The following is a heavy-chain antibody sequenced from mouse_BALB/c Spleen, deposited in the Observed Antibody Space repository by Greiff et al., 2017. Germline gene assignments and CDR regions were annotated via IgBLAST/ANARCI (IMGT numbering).Heavy chain of an antibody. CDR3: ARGGYDYDKFAY. CDR2: ISYSGST. Sequence: EVMLVESGPGLVKPSQSLSLTCTVTGYSITSDYAWNWIRQFPGNKLEWMGYISYSGSTSYNPSLKSRISITRDTSKNQFFLQLNSVTTEDTATYYCARGGYDYDKFAYWGQGTLVTVSA. J-gene: IGHJ3*01. V-gene: IGHV3-2*02. D-gene: IGHD2-4*01. CDR1: GYSITSDYA.